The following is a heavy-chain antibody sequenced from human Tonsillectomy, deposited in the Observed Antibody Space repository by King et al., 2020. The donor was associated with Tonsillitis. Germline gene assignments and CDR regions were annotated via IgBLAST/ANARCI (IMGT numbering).Heavy chain of an antibody. CDR2: IYSGGST. CDR1: GFTVSSNY. J-gene: IGHJ4*02. D-gene: IGHD6-13*01. Sequence: VQLVESGGGLIQPGGSLRLSCAASGFTVSSNYMSWVRQAPGKGLEWGSVIYSGGSTYYADSVKGRFTISRDNSKNTLYLQMNSLRAEDTAVYYCARQGDGSSWYFDYWGQGTLVTVSS. V-gene: IGHV3-53*01. CDR3: ARQGDGSSWYFDY.